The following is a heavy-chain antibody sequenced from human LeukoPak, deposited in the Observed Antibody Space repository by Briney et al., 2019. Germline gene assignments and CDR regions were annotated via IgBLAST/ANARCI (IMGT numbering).Heavy chain of an antibody. J-gene: IGHJ4*02. Sequence: SQTLSLTCAISGDSVSSNSASWNWIRQSPSRGLEWLGRTYYRSRWYNEYAVSVKSRITINPDTSKNQFSLQLSSVTPEDTAVYYCAGDPGYTHGHAFDYWGQGTLVTVSS. CDR3: AGDPGYTHGHAFDY. V-gene: IGHV6-1*01. CDR2: TYYRSRWYN. D-gene: IGHD5-18*01. CDR1: GDSVSSNSAS.